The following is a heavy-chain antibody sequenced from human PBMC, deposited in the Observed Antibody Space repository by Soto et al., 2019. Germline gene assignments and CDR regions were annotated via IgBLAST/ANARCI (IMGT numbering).Heavy chain of an antibody. CDR3: ARADRSGWYADY. Sequence: SETLSLTCTVSGGSINSYYWSWIRQPPGKGLEWIGDIYYSGSTKYNPSLKSPVTISVDTSKNQFSLKLTSVTAADTAVYYCARADRSGWYADYWGQGTLVTVSS. J-gene: IGHJ4*02. V-gene: IGHV4-59*01. CDR2: IYYSGST. CDR1: GGSINSYY. D-gene: IGHD6-19*01.